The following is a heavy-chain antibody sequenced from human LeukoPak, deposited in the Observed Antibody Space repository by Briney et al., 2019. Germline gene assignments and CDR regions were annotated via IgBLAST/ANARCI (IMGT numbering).Heavy chain of an antibody. CDR1: RVIVSSNY. CDR2: IYSTGST. J-gene: IGHJ4*02. Sequence: PGGSLRLSCAAPRVIVSSNYISCGRQAPGKGLEWVSVIYSTGSTHYADSVKGRFTISRDNSKNTLYLQMNDLRAENTAVYYCARVREDWGLAFDYWGQGTLVTVSS. D-gene: IGHD7-27*01. V-gene: IGHV3-53*01. CDR3: ARVREDWGLAFDY.